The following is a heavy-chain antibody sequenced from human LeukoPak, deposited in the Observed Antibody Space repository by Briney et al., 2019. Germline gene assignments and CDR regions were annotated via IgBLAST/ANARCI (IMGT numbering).Heavy chain of an antibody. D-gene: IGHD3-3*01. J-gene: IGHJ4*02. CDR2: INSDGSST. CDR3: ARGEGVTIFGVVIIEGIDY. CDR1: GFTFSSYW. V-gene: IGHV3-74*01. Sequence: PGGSLRLSCAASGFTFSSYWMHWVRQAPGKGLVWVSGINSDGSSTSYADSVKGRFTISRDNAKNTLYLQMNSLRAEDTAVYYCARGEGVTIFGVVIIEGIDYWGQGTLVTVSS.